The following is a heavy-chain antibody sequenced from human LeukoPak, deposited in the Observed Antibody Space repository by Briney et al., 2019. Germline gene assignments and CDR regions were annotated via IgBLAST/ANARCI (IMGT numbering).Heavy chain of an antibody. CDR3: AHASDGITAWSHN. Sequence: GSGPTLVKPTQTLTLTCTFSGFSLITNRVAVGWIRQPPGRALEWLALIYGNDDRRYSPSLKSRLTITKDTSQSQVVLTLTNMDPVDTATYYCAHASDGITAWSHNWGQGTLVTVSS. V-gene: IGHV2-5*01. CDR1: GFSLITNRVA. D-gene: IGHD1-20*01. J-gene: IGHJ4*02. CDR2: IYGNDDR.